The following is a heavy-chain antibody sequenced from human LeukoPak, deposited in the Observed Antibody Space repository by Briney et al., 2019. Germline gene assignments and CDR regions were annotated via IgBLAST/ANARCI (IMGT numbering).Heavy chain of an antibody. Sequence: SGTLSLTCSVSGGSISSSSYYWGWIRQPPGKGLEWIGSIYYSGNTYYNPSLKSRVTISVDTSKNQFSLKLSSVTAADTAVYYCARLPGYWGQGTLVTVSS. CDR2: IYYSGNT. J-gene: IGHJ4*02. CDR3: ARLPGY. CDR1: GGSISSSSYY. V-gene: IGHV4-39*01.